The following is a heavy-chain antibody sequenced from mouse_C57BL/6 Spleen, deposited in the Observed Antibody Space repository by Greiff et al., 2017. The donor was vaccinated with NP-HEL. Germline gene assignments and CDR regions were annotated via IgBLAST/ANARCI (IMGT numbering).Heavy chain of an antibody. CDR3: AREDFGNPYYFDY. CDR2: ISYDGSN. D-gene: IGHD2-1*01. J-gene: IGHJ2*01. Sequence: EVKLQESGPGLVKPSQSLSLTCSVTGYSITSGYYWNWIRQFPGNKLEWMGYISYDGSNNYNPSLKNRISITRDTSKNQFFLKLNSVTTEDTATYYCAREDFGNPYYFDYWGQGTTLTVSS. CDR1: GYSITSGYY. V-gene: IGHV3-6*01.